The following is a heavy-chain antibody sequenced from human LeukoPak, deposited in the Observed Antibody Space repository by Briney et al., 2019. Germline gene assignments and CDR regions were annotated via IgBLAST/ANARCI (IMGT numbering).Heavy chain of an antibody. CDR1: GFSFSSYA. Sequence: GGSLRLSCAASGFSFSSYAMSWVRQAPGKGLEWVSSISGSGDNTYYAESVKGRFTISRDNSKNTLYLQMNSLRAEDTAVYYCAKEERYSSGWYLDYWGQGTLVTVSS. CDR3: AKEERYSSGWYLDY. V-gene: IGHV3-23*01. CDR2: ISGSGDNT. J-gene: IGHJ4*02. D-gene: IGHD6-19*01.